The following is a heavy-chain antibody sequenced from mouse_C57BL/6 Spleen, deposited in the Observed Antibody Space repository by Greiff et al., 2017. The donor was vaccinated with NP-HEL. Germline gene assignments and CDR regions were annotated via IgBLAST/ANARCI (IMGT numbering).Heavy chain of an antibody. CDR1: GFTFSDYG. CDR2: ISSGSSTI. CDR3: ARTIVTNWYFDV. Sequence: EVNVVESGGGLVKPGGSLKLSCAASGFTFSDYGMHWVRQAPEKGLEWVAYISSGSSTIYYADTVKGRFTISRDNAKNTLFLQMTSLRSEDTAMYYCARTIVTNWYFDVWGTGTTVTVSS. V-gene: IGHV5-17*01. J-gene: IGHJ1*03. D-gene: IGHD2-5*01.